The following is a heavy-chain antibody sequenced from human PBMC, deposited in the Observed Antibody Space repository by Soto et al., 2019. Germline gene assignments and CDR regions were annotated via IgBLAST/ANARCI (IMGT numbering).Heavy chain of an antibody. J-gene: IGHJ4*02. CDR2: IWYDGSNK. V-gene: IGHV3-33*01. D-gene: IGHD6-19*01. CDR1: GFTFSSYG. Sequence: GGSLRLSCAASGFTFSSYGMHWVRQAPGKGLEWVAVIWYDGSNKYYADSVKGRFTISRDNSKNTLYLQMNSLRAEDTAVYYCARDRRVYSSGWYYFDYWGQGTLVTVP. CDR3: ARDRRVYSSGWYYFDY.